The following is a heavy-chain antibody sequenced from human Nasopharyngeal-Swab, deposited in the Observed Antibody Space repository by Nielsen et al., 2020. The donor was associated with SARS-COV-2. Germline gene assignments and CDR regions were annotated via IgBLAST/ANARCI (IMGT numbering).Heavy chain of an antibody. D-gene: IGHD5-12*01. CDR3: AGGSGWIMDV. CDR2: IQRDGRST. V-gene: IGHV3-7*04. CDR1: RFPFSSYW. Sequence: GESLKISCAAARFPFSSYWMNWVRRVPGKGLEWVANIQRDGRSTNYIDSVKGRFTIFRDNAKNSLYLQMNSLRAEDTAVYYYAGGSGWIMDVWGQGTTVTVSS. J-gene: IGHJ6*02.